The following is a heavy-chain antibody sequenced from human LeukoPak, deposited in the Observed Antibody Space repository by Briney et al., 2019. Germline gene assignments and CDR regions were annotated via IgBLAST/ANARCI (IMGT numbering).Heavy chain of an antibody. CDR1: GDSISSYY. CDR3: ARVRPGYYYYMDV. Sequence: TPSETLSLTCTISGDSISSYYWSWIRQPPGKGLEWIGYIYYSGSTNYNPSLKSRVTISVDTSKNQFSLKLSSVTAADTAVYYCARVRPGYYYYMDVWGKGTTVTISS. V-gene: IGHV4-59*01. CDR2: IYYSGST. D-gene: IGHD6-6*01. J-gene: IGHJ6*03.